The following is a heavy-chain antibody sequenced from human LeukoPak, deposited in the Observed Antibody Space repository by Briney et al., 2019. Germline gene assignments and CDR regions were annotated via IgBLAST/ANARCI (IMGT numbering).Heavy chain of an antibody. Sequence: ASVKVSCKASGCTFTNYGISWVRQAPGQGLEWMGWISPYNGNANYAQNFQGRVTLTTDTSTSTAYMDLRNLSPDDTAVYYCARDMKQWLVDAFDIWGQGTTVTVSS. D-gene: IGHD6-19*01. CDR3: ARDMKQWLVDAFDI. CDR2: ISPYNGNA. V-gene: IGHV1-18*01. J-gene: IGHJ3*02. CDR1: GCTFTNYG.